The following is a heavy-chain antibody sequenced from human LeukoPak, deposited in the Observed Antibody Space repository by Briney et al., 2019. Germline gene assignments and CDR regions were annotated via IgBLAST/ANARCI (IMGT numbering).Heavy chain of an antibody. CDR3: ARHRKDDSTASHYRVLDP. Sequence: HGESLKISCKGSGYSFTSYWIGWVRQMPGKGLEWMGIVYPGNSDTRHSPSFQGQVAFSADKSVSTAYLHLSSLKASDTAMYYCARHRKDDSTASHYRVLDPWGQGTLVTVSS. CDR1: GYSFTSYW. D-gene: IGHD3-22*01. J-gene: IGHJ5*02. V-gene: IGHV5-51*01. CDR2: VYPGNSDT.